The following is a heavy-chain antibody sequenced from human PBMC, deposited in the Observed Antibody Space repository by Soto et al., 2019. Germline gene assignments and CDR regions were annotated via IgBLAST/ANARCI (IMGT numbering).Heavy chain of an antibody. J-gene: IGHJ6*02. CDR2: INPNSGGT. D-gene: IGHD1-7*01. CDR3: ARESSGITLYGMDV. Sequence: GASVKVSCKASGYTFTGYYMHWVRQAPGQGLEWMGWINPNSGGTNYAQKFQGRVTMTRDTSIGTAYMELSSLRSNDTAIYYCARESSGITLYGMDVWGQGTTVTVSS. V-gene: IGHV1-2*02. CDR1: GYTFTGYY.